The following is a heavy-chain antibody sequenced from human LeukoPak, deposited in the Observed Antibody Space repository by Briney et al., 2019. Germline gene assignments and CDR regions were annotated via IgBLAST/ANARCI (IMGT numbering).Heavy chain of an antibody. V-gene: IGHV3-21*01. CDR1: GFTFGSYS. J-gene: IGHJ6*04. CDR2: ISSSSSYI. CDR3: AELGITMIGGV. Sequence: EPGGSLRLSCAASGFTFGSYSMNWVRQAPGKGLEWVSSISSSSSYIYYADSVKGRFTISRDNAKNSLYLQMNSLRAEDTAVYYCAELGITMIGGVWGKGTTVTISS. D-gene: IGHD3-10*02.